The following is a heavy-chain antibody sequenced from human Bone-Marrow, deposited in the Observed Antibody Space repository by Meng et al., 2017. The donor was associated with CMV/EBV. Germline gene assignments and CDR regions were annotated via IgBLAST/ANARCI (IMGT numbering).Heavy chain of an antibody. Sequence: ASVKVSCKASGYTFTGYYMHWVRQAPGQGLEWMGWINPNSGGTNYAQKFQGRVTMTRDTSISTAYMELGRLRSDDTAVYYCAREEGSYNWNSYYYYYGMDVWGQGTTVTVSS. D-gene: IGHD1-7*01. CDR2: INPNSGGT. V-gene: IGHV1-2*02. CDR1: GYTFTGYY. CDR3: AREEGSYNWNSYYYYYGMDV. J-gene: IGHJ6*02.